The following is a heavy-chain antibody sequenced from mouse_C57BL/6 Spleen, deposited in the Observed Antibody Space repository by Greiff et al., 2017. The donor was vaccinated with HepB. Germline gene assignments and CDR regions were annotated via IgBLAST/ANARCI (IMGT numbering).Heavy chain of an antibody. CDR2: ISSGGSYT. J-gene: IGHJ4*01. D-gene: IGHD1-1*01. Sequence: EVKLVESGGDLVKPGGSLKLSCAASGFTFSSYGMSWVRQTPDKRLEWVATISSGGSYTYYPDSVKGRFTITRDNAKNTLYLQVSSLKSEDTAMYYGARENSSPDYDAMDYWGQGTSVTVSS. CDR1: GFTFSSYG. V-gene: IGHV5-6*02. CDR3: ARENSSPDYDAMDY.